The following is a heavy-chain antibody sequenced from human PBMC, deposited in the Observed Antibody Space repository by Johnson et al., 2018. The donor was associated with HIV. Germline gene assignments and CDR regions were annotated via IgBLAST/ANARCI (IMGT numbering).Heavy chain of an antibody. CDR2: ISHDGNNK. CDR3: ARALADGWFSYDVFDI. D-gene: IGHD3-10*01. J-gene: IGHJ3*02. Sequence: QVQLVESGGGVVQPGRSLRLSCVASGFTLSSYAMHWVRQAPGKGLEWVTIISHDGNNKYYVDSVKGRFTISRDNAKNSVDLQMNSLRAEDTAVYYCARALADGWFSYDVFDIWGQGTMVTVSS. CDR1: GFTLSSYA. V-gene: IGHV3-30*04.